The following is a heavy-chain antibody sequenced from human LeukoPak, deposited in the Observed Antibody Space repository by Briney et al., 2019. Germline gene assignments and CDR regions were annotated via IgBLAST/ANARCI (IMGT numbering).Heavy chain of an antibody. Sequence: GGSLRLSCAASGFTFSSYSMNWVRQAPGKGLEWVSYISSSSSTIYYADSVKGRFTISRDNAKNSLYLQMNSLRAEDTAVYYCARDRYVGATTAGDSDSWGQGTLVTVSS. CDR3: ARDRYVGATTAGDSDS. D-gene: IGHD1-26*01. CDR2: ISSSSSTI. J-gene: IGHJ4*02. V-gene: IGHV3-48*01. CDR1: GFTFSSYS.